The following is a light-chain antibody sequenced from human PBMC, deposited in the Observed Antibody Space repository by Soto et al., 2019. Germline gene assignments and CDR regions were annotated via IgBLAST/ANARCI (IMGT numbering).Light chain of an antibody. CDR1: QSVNSN. CDR3: QQYNFWPPLT. Sequence: EIVMTQSPATLSVSPAERATLSCRASQSVNSNLAWYRQKPGQAPRLLISDASTRATGVPARFSGSGSGTELTLTISSLQSEDSGIHYCQQYNFWPPLTFGGGTKVEIK. CDR2: DAS. V-gene: IGKV3-15*01. J-gene: IGKJ4*01.